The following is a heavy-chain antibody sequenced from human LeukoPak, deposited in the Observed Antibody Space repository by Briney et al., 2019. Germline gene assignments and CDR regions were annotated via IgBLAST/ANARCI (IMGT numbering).Heavy chain of an antibody. D-gene: IGHD3-9*01. CDR2: ISGSGGST. CDR1: GFTFSSYA. CDR3: AKEGQERYFDWLSSALDY. Sequence: GGSLRLSCAASGFTFSSYAMSWVRQAPGKGLEWVSAISGSGGSTYYADSVKGRFTISRDNSKNTLYLQMNSLRAEDTAVYYCAKEGQERYFDWLSSALDYWGQGTLVTVSS. V-gene: IGHV3-23*01. J-gene: IGHJ4*02.